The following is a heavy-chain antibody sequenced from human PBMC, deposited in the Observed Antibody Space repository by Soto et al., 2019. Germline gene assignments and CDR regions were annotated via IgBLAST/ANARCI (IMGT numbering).Heavy chain of an antibody. V-gene: IGHV1-69*01. CDR3: AGGPTYYYDSSGQNWFDP. D-gene: IGHD3-22*01. J-gene: IGHJ5*02. CDR1: GGTFSSYA. CDR2: IIPIFGTA. Sequence: QVQLVQSGAEVKKPGSSVKVSCKASGGTFSSYAISWVRQAPGQGLEWMGGIIPIFGTANYAQKFQGRVTITADESTSTAYMELSSLRSEDTAVYYCAGGPTYYYDSSGQNWFDPWGQGTLVTVSS.